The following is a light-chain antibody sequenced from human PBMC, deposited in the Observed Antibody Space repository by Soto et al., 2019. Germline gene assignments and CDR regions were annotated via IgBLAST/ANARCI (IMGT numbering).Light chain of an antibody. V-gene: IGKV3D-11*01. CDR1: QGIGNY. J-gene: IGKJ3*01. CDR2: DAS. CDR3: QQRNFWPLT. Sequence: EDVLTQSPAILSLSPGERATLSCRASQGIGNYLAWYQQKPGQAPRLLIYDASNRATGIPARFSGSGSDTDFTLIIDSLEPEDSAVYYCQQRNFWPLTFGPGTRVEIK.